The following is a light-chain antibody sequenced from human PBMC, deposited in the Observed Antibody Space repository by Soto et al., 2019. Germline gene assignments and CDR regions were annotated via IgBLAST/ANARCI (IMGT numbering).Light chain of an antibody. J-gene: IGLJ1*01. CDR3: SSYTSSSTYV. CDR1: SSVVGNYNY. CDR2: DVS. Sequence: QSVLTQPASVSGSPGQSITISCTGTSSVVGNYNYVSWYQQHPGKAPKLMIYDVSNRPSGVSNRFSGSKSGITASLTISGLQAEDEADYYCSSYTSSSTYVFGTGTKVPVL. V-gene: IGLV2-14*01.